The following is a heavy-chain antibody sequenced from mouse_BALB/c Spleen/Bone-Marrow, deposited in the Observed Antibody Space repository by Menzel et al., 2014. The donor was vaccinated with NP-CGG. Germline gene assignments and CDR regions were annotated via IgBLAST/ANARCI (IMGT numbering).Heavy chain of an antibody. CDR3: TPRLRD. Sequence: LRQSGSELVRPGASVQLSCKASGYTFTSYWMHWVKQRPGQGLEWIGNIYPGSGSTNYDEKLKSKATLTVDTSSSTAYMQLSSLTSEDSAVYYCTPRLRDGGQGATRTVAS. CDR2: IYPGSGST. V-gene: IGHV1S22*01. J-gene: IGHJ2*01. CDR1: GYTFTSYW. D-gene: IGHD1-2*01.